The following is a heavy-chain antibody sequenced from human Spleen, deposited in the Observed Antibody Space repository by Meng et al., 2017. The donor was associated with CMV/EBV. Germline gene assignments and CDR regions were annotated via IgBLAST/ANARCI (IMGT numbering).Heavy chain of an antibody. CDR3: ARDSDGSQMSQHDY. D-gene: IGHD5-24*01. CDR2: INPNSGGT. J-gene: IGHJ4*02. Sequence: ASVKVSCKASGYTFTGYYMHWVRQAPGQGLEWMGWINPNSGGTNYAQKFQGRVTITTDESTSTAYMELSSLRSEDTAVYYCARDSDGSQMSQHDYWGQGTLVTVSS. V-gene: IGHV1-2*02. CDR1: GYTFTGYY.